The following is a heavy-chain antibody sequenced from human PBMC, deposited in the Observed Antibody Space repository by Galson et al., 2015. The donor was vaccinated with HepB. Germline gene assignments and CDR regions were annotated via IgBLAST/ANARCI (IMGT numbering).Heavy chain of an antibody. Sequence: SLRLSCAASGFTFSTYDMHWVRQVTGKGLEWVSTIGTAGETYYPGSVKGRFTISRENAKKSVYLQMNSLRGGDTAVYYCARGEGIVGGGDFDYWGRGTLVTVSS. CDR1: GFTFSTYD. CDR2: IGTAGET. V-gene: IGHV3-13*01. J-gene: IGHJ4*02. CDR3: ARGEGIVGGGDFDY. D-gene: IGHD1-26*01.